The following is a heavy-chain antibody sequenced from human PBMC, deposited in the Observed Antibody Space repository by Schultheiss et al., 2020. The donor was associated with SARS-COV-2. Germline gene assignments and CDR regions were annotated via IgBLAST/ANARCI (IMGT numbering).Heavy chain of an antibody. D-gene: IGHD3-10*01. J-gene: IGHJ5*02. CDR2: IYHSGST. Sequence: SETLSLTCAVSGGSISSSNWWSWVRQPPGKGLEWIGEIYHSGSTNYNPSLKSRVTISVDKSKNQFSLKLSSVTAADTAVYNCARYHGSGYNWFDPWGQGTLVTVSS. CDR3: ARYHGSGYNWFDP. V-gene: IGHV4-4*02. CDR1: GGSISSSNW.